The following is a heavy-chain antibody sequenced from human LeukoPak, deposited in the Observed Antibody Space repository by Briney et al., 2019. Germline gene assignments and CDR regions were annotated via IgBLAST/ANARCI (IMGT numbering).Heavy chain of an antibody. CDR3: ARDHGSGSYSGIY. CDR1: GFTFSSYE. D-gene: IGHD3-10*01. J-gene: IGHJ4*02. V-gene: IGHV3-48*03. CDR2: ISSSGSTI. Sequence: PGGSLRLSCAASGFTFSSYEMNWVRQAPGKGLEWVSYISSSGSTIYYADSVKGRFTISRDNSKNTLYLQMNSLSAEDTAVYYCARDHGSGSYSGIYWGQGTLVTVSS.